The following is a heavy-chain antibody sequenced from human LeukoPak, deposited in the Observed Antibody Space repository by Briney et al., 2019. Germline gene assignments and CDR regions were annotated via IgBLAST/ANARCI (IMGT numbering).Heavy chain of an antibody. CDR2: ISVGGTT. J-gene: IGHJ4*02. D-gene: IGHD2-21*01. Sequence: PGGSLRLSCAASGFSFSTHDMHWVRHVIGKGLEWVSAISVGGTTYYPGSVKGRFTISREDAKNSLDLQMNSLGAGDTAVYYCAREACGGGYSGIDFWGQGTLVTVSS. V-gene: IGHV3-13*01. CDR3: AREACGGGYSGIDF. CDR1: GFSFSTHD.